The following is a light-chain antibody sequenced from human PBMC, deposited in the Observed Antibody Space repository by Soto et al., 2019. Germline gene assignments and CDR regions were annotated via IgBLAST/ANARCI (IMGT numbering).Light chain of an antibody. CDR3: SSYTTSNTYV. CDR2: EVN. CDR1: SSDIGVYNY. J-gene: IGLJ1*01. Sequence: QSVLTQPASVSGSPGQSITFSCTGTSSDIGVYNYVSWYQQHPGKAPKLMIYEVNNRPSGVSNRFSGSKSGNTASLTISGLQAEDEADYYCSSYTTSNTYVFGTGTKVT. V-gene: IGLV2-14*01.